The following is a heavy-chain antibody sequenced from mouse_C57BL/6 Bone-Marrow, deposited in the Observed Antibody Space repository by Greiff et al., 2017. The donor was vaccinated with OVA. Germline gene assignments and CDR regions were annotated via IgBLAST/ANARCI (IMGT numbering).Heavy chain of an antibody. CDR1: GFTFSSYA. CDR2: ISSGGDYI. Sequence: EVKLVESGEGLVKPGGSLKLSCAASGFTFSSYAMSWVRQTPEKRLEWVAYISSGGDYIYYADTVKGRFTISRDNARNTLYLQMSSLKSEDTAMYYCTREPHYYGANYAMDYWGQGTSVTVSS. CDR3: TREPHYYGANYAMDY. J-gene: IGHJ4*01. V-gene: IGHV5-9-1*02. D-gene: IGHD1-2*01.